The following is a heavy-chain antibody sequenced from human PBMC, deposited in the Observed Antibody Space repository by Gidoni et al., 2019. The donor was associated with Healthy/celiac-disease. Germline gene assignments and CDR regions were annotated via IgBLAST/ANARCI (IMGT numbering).Heavy chain of an antibody. V-gene: IGHV1-46*03. CDR2: INPSGGST. Sequence: QVQLVQSGAEVKKPGASVKVSCKASGYTFTSYYMHWVRQAPGQGLEWMGIINPSGGSTSYAQKVQGRVTMTRDTSTSTVYMELSSLRSEDTAVYYCARGLYYYYDSSGYSGASDYWGQGTLVTVSS. CDR3: ARGLYYYYDSSGYSGASDY. J-gene: IGHJ4*02. D-gene: IGHD3-22*01. CDR1: GYTFTSYY.